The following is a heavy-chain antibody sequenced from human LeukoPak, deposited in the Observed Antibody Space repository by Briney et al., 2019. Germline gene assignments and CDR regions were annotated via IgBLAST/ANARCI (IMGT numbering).Heavy chain of an antibody. D-gene: IGHD6-13*01. Sequence: GESLKISCKASGYSFSKYWISWVRQMPGKGLEWMGRIDPKDSYTNYNPSFGGHVIISADKSISTAYLEWTNLKPSDTAIYYCARGGYSSTWYYWFDPWGQGTLVTVSS. CDR2: IDPKDSYT. J-gene: IGHJ5*02. CDR3: ARGGYSSTWYYWFDP. CDR1: GYSFSKYW. V-gene: IGHV5-10-1*01.